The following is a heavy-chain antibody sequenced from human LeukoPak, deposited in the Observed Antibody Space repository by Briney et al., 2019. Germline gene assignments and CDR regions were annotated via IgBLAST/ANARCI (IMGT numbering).Heavy chain of an antibody. CDR1: GFTFSSYS. CDR3: ARDWGSSGSYYNVLDY. Sequence: PGGSLRLSCAASGFTFSSYSMNWVRQAPGKGLEWVSSISSSSYIYYADSVKGRFTISRDNAKNSLYLQMNSLRAEDTAVYYCARDWGSSGSYYNVLDYWGQGTLVTVSS. CDR2: ISSSSYI. D-gene: IGHD3-10*01. J-gene: IGHJ4*02. V-gene: IGHV3-21*01.